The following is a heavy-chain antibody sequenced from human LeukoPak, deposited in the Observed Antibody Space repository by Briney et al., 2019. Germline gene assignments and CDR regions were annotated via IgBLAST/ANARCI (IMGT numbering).Heavy chain of an antibody. CDR1: GYSFTSYW. CDR3: ARHLSERGESPYYYYYMDV. D-gene: IGHD4-17*01. V-gene: IGHV5-51*01. CDR2: IYPGDSDT. Sequence: GESLKISCKGSGYSFTSYWIGWVRQMPGKGLEWMGIIYPGDSDTRYSPSFQGQVTIPADKSISTAYLQWSSLKASDTAMYYCARHLSERGESPYYYYYMDVWGKGTTVTVSS. J-gene: IGHJ6*03.